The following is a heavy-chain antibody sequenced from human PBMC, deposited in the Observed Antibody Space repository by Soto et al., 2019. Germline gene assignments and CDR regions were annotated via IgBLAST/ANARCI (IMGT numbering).Heavy chain of an antibody. J-gene: IGHJ6*02. Sequence: SETLSLNCTVSGGSISSGGSYWSWIRQHPGKGLEWMRYIYYSGSTYYNPSLKSRVTISVDTSKNQFSLKLSSVTAADTAVSYCARVVSYYYYGMDVWGQGTTVT. CDR1: GGSISSGGSY. V-gene: IGHV4-31*03. CDR3: ARVVSYYYYGMDV. CDR2: IYYSGST.